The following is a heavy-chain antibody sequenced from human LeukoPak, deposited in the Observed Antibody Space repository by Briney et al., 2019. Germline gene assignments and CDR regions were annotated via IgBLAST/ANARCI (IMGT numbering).Heavy chain of an antibody. D-gene: IGHD3-10*01. Sequence: SETLSLTCTVSGGSISSSGYYWGWIRQPPGKGLEWIGEINHSGSTNYNPSLKSRVTISVDTSKNQFSLKLGSVTAADTAVYYCATSSLSAAWADAFDIWGQGTMVTVSS. V-gene: IGHV4-39*07. CDR1: GGSISSSGYY. CDR3: ATSSLSAAWADAFDI. CDR2: INHSGST. J-gene: IGHJ3*02.